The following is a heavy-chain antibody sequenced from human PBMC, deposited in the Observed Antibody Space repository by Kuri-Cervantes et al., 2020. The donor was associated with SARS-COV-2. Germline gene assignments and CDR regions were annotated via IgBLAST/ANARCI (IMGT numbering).Heavy chain of an antibody. J-gene: IGHJ4*02. CDR2: ISYDGSNK. CDR1: GFTFSNYA. V-gene: IGHV3-30-3*01. Sequence: GGSLRLSCAASGFTFSNYAMHWVRQAPGKGLEWVAVISYDGSNKYYADSVKGRFTFSRDNSKNTLYLQMNSLRAEDTAVYFCASGSRGTYSVDYWGQGTLVTVSS. D-gene: IGHD1-26*01. CDR3: ASGSRGTYSVDY.